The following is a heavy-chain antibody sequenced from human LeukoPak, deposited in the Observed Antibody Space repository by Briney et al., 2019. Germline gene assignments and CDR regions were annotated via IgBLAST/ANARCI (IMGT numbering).Heavy chain of an antibody. CDR2: TKTKADSYTT. CDR1: GFTFSDHY. Sequence: QSGGSLRLSCAASGFTFSDHYMDWVRQAPGKGLEWVGRTKTKADSYTTEYAASVKGRFTISRDDSKNSLFLQMNSLKTEDTAVYYCAKDRSNWTFDYWGQGTLVTVSS. D-gene: IGHD1-1*01. V-gene: IGHV3-72*01. J-gene: IGHJ4*02. CDR3: AKDRSNWTFDY.